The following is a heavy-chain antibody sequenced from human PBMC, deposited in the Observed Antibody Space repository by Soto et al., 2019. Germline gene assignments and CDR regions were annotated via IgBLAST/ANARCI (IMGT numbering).Heavy chain of an antibody. Sequence: EVQLVESGGGLVKPGGSLRLSCAASGFTFSSYSMNWVRQAPGKGLEWVSSISSSSSYIYYADSVKGRFTISRDNAKNSLYVQMNSMRSADTSVYYCARDDHSSSWGQGTLVTVSS. D-gene: IGHD6-13*01. J-gene: IGHJ4*02. CDR2: ISSSSSYI. V-gene: IGHV3-21*01. CDR1: GFTFSSYS. CDR3: ARDDHSSS.